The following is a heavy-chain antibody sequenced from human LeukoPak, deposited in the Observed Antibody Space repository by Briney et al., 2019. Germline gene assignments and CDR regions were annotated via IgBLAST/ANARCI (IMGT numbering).Heavy chain of an antibody. Sequence: GRSLRLSCVASGFTFSSYGMHWVRQAPGKGLELVAIIWSDGSNRYYADSVKGRFTISRDNSKNTLYLQMSSLRAEDTAVYYCARADSSSWPGEAFDAWGQGTMVTVSS. D-gene: IGHD6-13*01. CDR3: ARADSSSWPGEAFDA. CDR1: GFTFSSYG. J-gene: IGHJ3*01. CDR2: IWSDGSNR. V-gene: IGHV3-33*01.